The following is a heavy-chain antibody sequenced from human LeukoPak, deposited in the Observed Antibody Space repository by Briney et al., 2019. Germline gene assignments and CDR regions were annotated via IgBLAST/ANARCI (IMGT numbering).Heavy chain of an antibody. CDR1: GYTFTGYY. CDR2: INPNSGGT. V-gene: IGHV1-2*02. Sequence: ASVKVSCKASGYTFTGYYMHWVRQAPGQGLEWMGWINPNSGGTNYAQKFQGRVTMTRDTSISTAYMELSRLRSDDTAVYYCARAPIRYYYDSSGYQVTDAFDIWGQGTMVTVSS. CDR3: ARAPIRYYYDSSGYQVTDAFDI. D-gene: IGHD3-22*01. J-gene: IGHJ3*02.